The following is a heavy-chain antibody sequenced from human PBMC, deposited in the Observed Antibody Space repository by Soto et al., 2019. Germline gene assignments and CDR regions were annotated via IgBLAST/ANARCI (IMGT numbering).Heavy chain of an antibody. CDR1: GGSISSSIYY. J-gene: IGHJ1*01. CDR3: ARGRYCSGGSCYSLRRPTEYLEH. CDR2: IYYSGST. Sequence: SETLSLTCTVSGGSISSSIYYWGWIRQPPGKGLEWIGSIYYSGSTYYNPSLKSRVTISVDTSKNQFSLKLSSVTAADTAVYYCARGRYCSGGSCYSLRRPTEYLEHWGQGTLVTVSS. D-gene: IGHD2-15*01. V-gene: IGHV4-39*01.